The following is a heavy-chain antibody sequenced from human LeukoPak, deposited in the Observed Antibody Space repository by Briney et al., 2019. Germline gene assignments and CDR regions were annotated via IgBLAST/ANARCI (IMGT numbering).Heavy chain of an antibody. V-gene: IGHV3-15*07. CDR1: GFTFSNAW. D-gene: IGHD4-17*01. CDR3: ARGFPLQYGDYGVFDY. Sequence: GGSLRLSCAASGFTFSNAWMNWVRQAPGKGLEWVGRIKSKTDGGTTDYAAPVKGRFTISRDDSKNTLYLQMNSLRAEDPAVYYCARGFPLQYGDYGVFDYWGQGTLVTVSS. J-gene: IGHJ4*02. CDR2: IKSKTDGGTT.